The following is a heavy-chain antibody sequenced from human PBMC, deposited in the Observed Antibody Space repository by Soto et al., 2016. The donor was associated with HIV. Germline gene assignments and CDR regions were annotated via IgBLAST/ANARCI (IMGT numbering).Heavy chain of an antibody. CDR3: ARAVVGAITGWFDP. V-gene: IGHV3-33*01. CDR2: IWYDGSNK. Sequence: APGKGLEWVAVIWYDGSNKYYADSVKGRFTISRDNSKNTLYLQMNSLRAEDTAVYYCARAVVGAITGWFDPGAREPWSPSPQ. J-gene: IGHJ5*02. D-gene: IGHD1-26*01.